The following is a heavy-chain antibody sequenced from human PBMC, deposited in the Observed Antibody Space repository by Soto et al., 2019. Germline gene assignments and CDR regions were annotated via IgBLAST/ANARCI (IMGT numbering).Heavy chain of an antibody. CDR2: IWYDGSNK. CDR3: AREYYDSSGYYYFDY. CDR1: GFTFSSYG. J-gene: IGHJ4*02. D-gene: IGHD3-22*01. Sequence: QVQLVESGGGVVQPGRSLRLSCAASGFTFSSYGMHWVRQAPGKGLEWVAVIWYDGSNKYYADSVKGRFTISRDNSKNTLYLQMNSRRAEDTAVYYCAREYYDSSGYYYFDYWGQGTLVTVSS. V-gene: IGHV3-33*01.